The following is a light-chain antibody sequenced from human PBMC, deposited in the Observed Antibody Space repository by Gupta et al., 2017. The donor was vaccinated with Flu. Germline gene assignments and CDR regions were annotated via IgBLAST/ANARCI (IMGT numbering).Light chain of an antibody. CDR3: RPGYHWPCT. CDR2: KVS. Sequence: VVMAQSPLSLPVTLGQPASISCRSSQSLVYSDGNTYVNWFQQRPGQSPMRLKYKVSNRDAGVPDICSGRGSGTYVILKISRGAADDVGVYCRPGYHWPCTCGQGTKLEIK. CDR1: QSLVYSDGNTY. V-gene: IGKV2-30*01. J-gene: IGKJ1*01.